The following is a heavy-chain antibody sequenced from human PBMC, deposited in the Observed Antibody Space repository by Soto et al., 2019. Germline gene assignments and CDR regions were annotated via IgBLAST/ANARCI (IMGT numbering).Heavy chain of an antibody. CDR1: GYTFTSYA. Sequence: ASVKVSCKASGYTFTSYAMHWVRQAPGQRLEWMGWINAGNGNTKYSQKFQGRVTITRDTSASTAYMELRSLRSDDTAVYYCARGGSKRGFDPWGQGTLVTVSS. CDR2: INAGNGNT. CDR3: ARGGSKRGFDP. V-gene: IGHV1-3*01. J-gene: IGHJ5*02. D-gene: IGHD6-13*01.